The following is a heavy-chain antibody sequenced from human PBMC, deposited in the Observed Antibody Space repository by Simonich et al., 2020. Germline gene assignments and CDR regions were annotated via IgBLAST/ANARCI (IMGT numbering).Heavy chain of an antibody. Sequence: QVQLVQSGAEVKKPGASVKVSCKASGYTFTSYGISWVRQAPGQGLEWMGMISDYTGNTNNEQKLQGRVTMTTDTSTSTAYMELRSLRSDDTAVYYCARASRGTWWYYYFDYWGQGTLVTVSS. CDR3: ARASRGTWWYYYFDY. V-gene: IGHV1-18*01. J-gene: IGHJ4*02. CDR1: GYTFTSYG. D-gene: IGHD2-15*01. CDR2: ISDYTGNT.